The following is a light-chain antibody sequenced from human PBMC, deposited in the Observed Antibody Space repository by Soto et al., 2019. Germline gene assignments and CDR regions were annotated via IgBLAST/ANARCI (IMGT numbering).Light chain of an antibody. CDR2: ATS. CDR1: QDISSW. CDR3: QQANSVPWT. J-gene: IGKJ1*01. V-gene: IGKV1-12*01. Sequence: DRQITQSASSVSASVRDRVTITCRASQDISSWLAWYHQRPGKAPKLLIYATSTLETGVPSRFSGSGSGRDFTLTISSLQPEDLGTYFCQQANSVPWTFGQGTKVDIK.